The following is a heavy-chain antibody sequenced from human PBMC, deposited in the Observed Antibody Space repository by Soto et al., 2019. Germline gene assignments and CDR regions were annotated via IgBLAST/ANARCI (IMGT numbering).Heavy chain of an antibody. J-gene: IGHJ6*02. CDR1: GFTFSSYD. V-gene: IGHV3-48*03. Sequence: PGGSLRLSCAASGFTFSSYDMNWVRQAPGKGLEWVSYISSSGSTIYYADSVKGRFTISRDNAKNSLYLQMNSLRAEDTAVYYCARGVYYGMDVWGQGTTVTVSS. CDR2: ISSSGSTI. CDR3: ARGVYYGMDV.